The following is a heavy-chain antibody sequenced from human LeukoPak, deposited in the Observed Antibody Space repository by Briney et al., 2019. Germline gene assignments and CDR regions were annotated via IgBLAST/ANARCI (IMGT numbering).Heavy chain of an antibody. V-gene: IGHV3-33*01. Sequence: GWSLRLSCAASGFTFSNYGMHWVRQAPGKGLEWVAVIWYDGSHEYYADSVKGRFTISGDNSKNTVYLQMNSLRAEDTAVYYCARTYRSGWYYFDHWGQGTLVTVSS. J-gene: IGHJ4*02. CDR2: IWYDGSHE. CDR1: GFTFSNYG. D-gene: IGHD6-19*01. CDR3: ARTYRSGWYYFDH.